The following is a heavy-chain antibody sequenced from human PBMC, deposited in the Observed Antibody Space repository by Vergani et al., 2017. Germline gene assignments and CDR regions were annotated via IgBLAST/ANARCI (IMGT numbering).Heavy chain of an antibody. CDR1: GFTVSSNY. V-gene: IGHV3-53*02. CDR2: IYSGGST. Sequence: EVQLVETGGGLIQPGGSLRLSCAASGFTVSSNYMSWVRQAPGKGLEWVSVIYSGGSTYYADSVKGRFTISRDNSKNTLYLQMNSLRAEDTAVYYCAKDLKAAAGKYWYFDLWGRGTLVTVSS. D-gene: IGHD6-13*01. J-gene: IGHJ2*01. CDR3: AKDLKAAAGKYWYFDL.